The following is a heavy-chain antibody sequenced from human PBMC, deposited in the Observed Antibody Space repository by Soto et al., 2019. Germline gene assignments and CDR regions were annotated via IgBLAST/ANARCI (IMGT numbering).Heavy chain of an antibody. CDR3: AKDLYGAGWYNYFDP. CDR2: ISHDGGDK. V-gene: IGHV3-30*18. Sequence: QVHLVESGGGVVQPGRSLRLSCAASGFTFSTTGMHWVRQAPGKGLEWVAMISHDGGDKHYTDSVKGRFTISRDTFQNTLYLQMNSLRPEDTAMYHCAKDLYGAGWYNYFDPWGQGTLVTVSS. CDR1: GFTFSTTG. J-gene: IGHJ5*02. D-gene: IGHD6-19*01.